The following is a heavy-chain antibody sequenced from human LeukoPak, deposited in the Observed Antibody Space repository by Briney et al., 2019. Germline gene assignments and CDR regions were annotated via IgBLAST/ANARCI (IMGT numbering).Heavy chain of an antibody. Sequence: PSETLSLTCTVSGGSISSYYWSWIRQPAGKGLEWIGSIYYSGSTYYNPSLKSRVTISVDTSKNQFSLKLSSVTAADTAVYYCARRSSSWYSRFDPWGQGTLVTVSS. CDR2: IYYSGST. CDR1: GGSISSYY. D-gene: IGHD6-13*01. CDR3: ARRSSSWYSRFDP. V-gene: IGHV4-59*05. J-gene: IGHJ5*02.